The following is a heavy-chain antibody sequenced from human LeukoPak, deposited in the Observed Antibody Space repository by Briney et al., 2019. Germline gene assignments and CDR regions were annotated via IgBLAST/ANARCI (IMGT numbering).Heavy chain of an antibody. CDR1: GYTFSDYY. V-gene: IGHV1-2*02. Sequence: ASVKVSCKASGYTFSDYYMHWMRQAPGQGLEWMGWINPNSGGTNYAQKFQGRVTMTRDTSITTAYMELSRLRSDDTAGYYCARGSLLSSSSWTPPTPDWGQGTLVTVSS. CDR2: INPNSGGT. CDR3: ARGSLLSSSSWTPPTPD. J-gene: IGHJ4*02. D-gene: IGHD6-13*01.